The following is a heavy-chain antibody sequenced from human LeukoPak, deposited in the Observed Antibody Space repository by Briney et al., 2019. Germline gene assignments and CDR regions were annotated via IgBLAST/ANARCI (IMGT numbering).Heavy chain of an antibody. CDR3: ARSCRDGYRDFDY. J-gene: IGHJ4*02. D-gene: IGHD5-24*01. Sequence: NHGESLKISCKGSGYSFTSYWIGWVRPVPGKGLEWMGIIYPGDSDTRYSPSFQGQVTISADKSLSTAYLQWSSLKASDTAMYYCARSCRDGYRDFDYWGQGTLVTVSS. V-gene: IGHV5-51*01. CDR2: IYPGDSDT. CDR1: GYSFTSYW.